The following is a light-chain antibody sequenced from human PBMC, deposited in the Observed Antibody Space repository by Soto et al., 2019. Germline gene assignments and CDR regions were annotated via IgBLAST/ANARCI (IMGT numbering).Light chain of an antibody. J-gene: IGLJ3*02. V-gene: IGLV4-69*01. CDR2: VNSDGSH. CDR1: SGHNSYA. Sequence: QPVLTQSPSASASLGASVKLTSTLSSGHNSYAIAWHQQQPEKGPRYLMKVNSDGSHSKGDGIPDRFSGSSSGAERYLTISSLQGEDEADSFWQTWSTDIRVFGGGTKLTVL. CDR3: QTWSTDIRV.